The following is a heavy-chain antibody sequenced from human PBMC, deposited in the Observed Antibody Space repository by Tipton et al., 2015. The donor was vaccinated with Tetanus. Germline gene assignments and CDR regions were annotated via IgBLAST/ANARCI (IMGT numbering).Heavy chain of an antibody. J-gene: IGHJ4*02. CDR2: IYNSGST. D-gene: IGHD1-26*01. Sequence: LVQPSQTLSLTCTVSGGSISSGGYYWSWIRQHPGKGLEWIGDIYNSGSTYYNPSLKSRFTILVDRTKNQFSLKLKSVTVADTAVYYCARDQARGARGWNYFDYWGRGSLVTVSS. CDR1: GGSISSGGYY. V-gene: IGHV4-31*03. CDR3: ARDQARGARGWNYFDY.